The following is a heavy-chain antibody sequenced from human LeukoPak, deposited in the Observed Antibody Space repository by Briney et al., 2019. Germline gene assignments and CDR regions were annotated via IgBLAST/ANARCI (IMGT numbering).Heavy chain of an antibody. CDR1: GGSISSYY. V-gene: IGHV4-59*01. Sequence: SETLSLTCTVSGGSISSYYWSWIRQPPGKGLEWIGYIYYSGSTNYNPSLKSRVTISVDTSKNQFSLKLSSVTAADTAVYYCARAEGPLALDYWGQGTLVTVSS. CDR2: IYYSGST. CDR3: ARAEGPLALDY. J-gene: IGHJ4*02. D-gene: IGHD1-14*01.